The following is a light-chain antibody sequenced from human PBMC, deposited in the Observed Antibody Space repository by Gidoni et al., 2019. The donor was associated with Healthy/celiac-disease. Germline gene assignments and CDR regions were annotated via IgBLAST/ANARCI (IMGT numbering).Light chain of an antibody. J-gene: IGKJ2*01. CDR1: QSISSY. CDR3: QLGYT. CDR2: AAS. V-gene: IGKV1-39*01. Sequence: DIQMTQSPSSLAASVADRVTITCRASQSISSYLNWYQQKPGKAPKLLIYAASSLQSGVPSRFSGSVSGTDFTLTISSLQPEDFATYYCQLGYTFGQGTKLEIK.